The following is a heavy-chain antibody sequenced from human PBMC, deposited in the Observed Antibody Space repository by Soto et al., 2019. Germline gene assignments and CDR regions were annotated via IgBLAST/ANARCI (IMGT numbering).Heavy chain of an antibody. CDR1: GGSISSSSYY. D-gene: IGHD6-6*01. V-gene: IGHV4-39*01. CDR3: ARSSSSDAFDI. CDR2: IYYSGST. J-gene: IGHJ3*02. Sequence: QLQLQESGPGLVKPSETLSLTCTVSGGSISSSSYYWGWIRQPPGKGLEWIGSIYYSGSTYYNPYLKSRVTRTLDKSKNRSSLTLSSVTAADTAVYYCARSSSSDAFDIWGQGTMVTVSS.